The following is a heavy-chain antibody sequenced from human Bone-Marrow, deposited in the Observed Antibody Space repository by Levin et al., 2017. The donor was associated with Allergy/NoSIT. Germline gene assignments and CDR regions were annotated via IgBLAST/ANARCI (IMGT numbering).Heavy chain of an antibody. CDR2: INVDSGDT. CDR1: GYTFTGNH. CDR3: ARRGGIYGLDV. D-gene: IGHD1-26*01. J-gene: IGHJ6*02. V-gene: IGHV1-2*02. Sequence: AASVKVSCKASGYTFTGNHIHWVRQAPGKGLEWVGWINVDSGDTNYAQTFQGRVTMTSDTSITTVYMELSRLRSDDTAVYYCARRGGIYGLDVWGQGTTVTVSS.